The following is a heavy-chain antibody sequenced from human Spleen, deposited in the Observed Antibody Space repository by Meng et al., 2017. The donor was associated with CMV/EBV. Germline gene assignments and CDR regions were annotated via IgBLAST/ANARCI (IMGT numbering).Heavy chain of an antibody. V-gene: IGHV1-18*01. CDR2: ISVYTGNT. CDR3: ARATMVRGASYYFDS. CDR1: GYTFTSYG. D-gene: IGHD3-10*01. J-gene: IGHJ4*01. Sequence: SGYTFTSYGLSWVRQVPGQGLEWMGWISVYTGNTNFAQKLQGRVTMTTDTSTSTAYMELRNLTSDDTAVYYCARATMVRGASYYFDSWGQGTLVTVSS.